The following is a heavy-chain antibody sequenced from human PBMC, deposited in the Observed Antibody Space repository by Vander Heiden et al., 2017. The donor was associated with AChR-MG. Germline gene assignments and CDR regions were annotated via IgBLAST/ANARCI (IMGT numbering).Heavy chain of an antibody. V-gene: IGHV3-23*01. CDR1: GFTFSSYA. CDR3: AKLPVVVPAAHHYFDY. J-gene: IGHJ4*02. Sequence: EVQLLESGGGFVQPGGSLRLSCAASGFTFSSYAMSWVRQAPGKGLEWVSAISGSGGSTYYADSVKGRFTISRDNSKNTLYLQMNSLRAEDTAVYYCAKLPVVVPAAHHYFDYWGQGTLVTVSS. CDR2: ISGSGGST. D-gene: IGHD2-2*01.